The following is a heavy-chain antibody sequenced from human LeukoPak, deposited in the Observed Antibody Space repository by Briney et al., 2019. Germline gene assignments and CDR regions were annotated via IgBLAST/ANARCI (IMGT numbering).Heavy chain of an antibody. Sequence: PSETLSLTCAVYGGSFSDYYWNWIRQPPGKGLEGIGEINHSGSTSYNPSLKSRVTISVDSSKNQFSLKLSSVTAADTAMYYCAAYSIAAVGNEYYFDYWGQGTLVTVSS. CDR1: GGSFSDYY. J-gene: IGHJ4*02. V-gene: IGHV4-34*01. D-gene: IGHD6-13*01. CDR3: AAYSIAAVGNEYYFDY. CDR2: INHSGST.